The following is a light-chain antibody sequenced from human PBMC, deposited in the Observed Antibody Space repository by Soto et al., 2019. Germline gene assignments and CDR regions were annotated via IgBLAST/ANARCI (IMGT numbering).Light chain of an antibody. CDR3: QQRHNWPIT. J-gene: IGKJ5*01. CDR1: QTIRGL. Sequence: EIVLTQSPATLSLSPGERATLSCRTSQTIRGLLNWYQQRPDQAPRLLIYDTSTRATDIPARFSGSGSGTDFILTISSLDPEDFGVYFCQQRHNWPITFCQGTRLDI. V-gene: IGKV3-11*01. CDR2: DTS.